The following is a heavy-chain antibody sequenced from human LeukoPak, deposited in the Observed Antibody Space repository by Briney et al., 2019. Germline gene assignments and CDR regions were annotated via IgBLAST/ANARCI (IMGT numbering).Heavy chain of an antibody. Sequence: GASVKVSCKASGYTFTSYYVQWVRQAPGQGLEWVGIINPSDGTTSYAQKLQGRVTMTRDTSTSTVYMELSSLRFEDTAVYYCTRACDSGGSCHSYWGQGTLVTVSS. J-gene: IGHJ4*02. CDR2: INPSDGTT. D-gene: IGHD2-15*01. V-gene: IGHV1-46*03. CDR3: TRACDSGGSCHSY. CDR1: GYTFTSYY.